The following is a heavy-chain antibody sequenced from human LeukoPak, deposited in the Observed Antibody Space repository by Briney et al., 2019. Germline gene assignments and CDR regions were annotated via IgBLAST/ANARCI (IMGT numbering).Heavy chain of an antibody. CDR3: ARGSNSSGWYGEIYYYGMDV. CDR1: GFTFSNYW. D-gene: IGHD6-19*01. Sequence: GGSLRLSCAASGFTFSNYWMHWVRQAPGKGLVWVSRINGDGSSTSYADSVRGRFTISRDNAKNTLYLQMNSLTPEDTAVYYCARGSNSSGWYGEIYYYGMDVWGQGTTVTVSS. CDR2: INGDGSST. J-gene: IGHJ6*02. V-gene: IGHV3-74*01.